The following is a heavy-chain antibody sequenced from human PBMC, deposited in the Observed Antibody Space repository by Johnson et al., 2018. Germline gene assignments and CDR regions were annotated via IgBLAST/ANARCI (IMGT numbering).Heavy chain of an antibody. CDR1: GFTFSGYR. CDR3: ARDSPVGGWPLDAFDI. D-gene: IGHD6-19*01. J-gene: IGHJ3*02. V-gene: IGHV3-48*04. Sequence: VQRVESGGGLVQPGGSLRLSCAASGFTFSGYRMNWVRQAPGKGLEWVSAISGSGGSTYSADSGTGRFTISRDNAKNSLYLQINSLRAEDTAGSYCARDSPVGGWPLDAFDIWGQGTMVTFSS. CDR2: ISGSGGST.